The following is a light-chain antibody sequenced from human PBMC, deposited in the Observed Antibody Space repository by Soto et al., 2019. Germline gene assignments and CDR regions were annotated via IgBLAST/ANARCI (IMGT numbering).Light chain of an antibody. CDR1: QSVSSF. V-gene: IGKV3-11*01. Sequence: EIVLTQSPATLSLSPGERATLSCRASQSVSSFIAWYQQKPGQAPRLLIYDVSNRATGIPARFSGSGSGTDFTLTISSLEPEDFALYYCQQRNDWSATFGQGTTVEIK. CDR2: DVS. J-gene: IGKJ1*01. CDR3: QQRNDWSAT.